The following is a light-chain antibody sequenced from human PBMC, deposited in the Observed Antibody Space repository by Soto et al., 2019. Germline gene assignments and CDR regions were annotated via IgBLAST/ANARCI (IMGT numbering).Light chain of an antibody. V-gene: IGLV3-25*03. CDR2: KDS. CDR1: ALPKQY. Sequence: SYELTQPPSVSVSPGQTARLTCSGDALPKQYAYWYQQKPGQAPVLGIYKDSERPSGIPERFAGFSSGTTVTLTISGVQAEDEADYYCQSADSSGTVIFGGGTKLTVL. J-gene: IGLJ2*01. CDR3: QSADSSGTVI.